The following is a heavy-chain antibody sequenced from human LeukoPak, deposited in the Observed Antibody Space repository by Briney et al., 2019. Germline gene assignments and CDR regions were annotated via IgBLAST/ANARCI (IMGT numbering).Heavy chain of an antibody. J-gene: IGHJ3*02. CDR1: GSSISSYY. D-gene: IGHD3-3*01. CDR2: IYTSGST. CDR3: ARARTIFGVVIPEDDAFDI. Sequence: NPSETLSLTCTVSGSSISSYYWSWIRQPAGKGLEWIGRIYTSGSTNYNPSLKSRVTMSVDTSKNQFSLKLSSVTAADTAVHYCARARTIFGVVIPEDDAFDIWGQGTMVTVSS. V-gene: IGHV4-4*07.